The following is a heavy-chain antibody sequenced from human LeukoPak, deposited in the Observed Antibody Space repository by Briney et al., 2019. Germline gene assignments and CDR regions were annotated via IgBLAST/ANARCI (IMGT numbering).Heavy chain of an antibody. D-gene: IGHD1-26*01. J-gene: IGHJ4*02. CDR1: GGSISSYY. CDR2: IYYSGST. V-gene: IGHV4-59*08. CDR3: ARHLNAGSYPLDH. Sequence: WETLSLTCTVSGGSISSYYWSWIRQPPGKGLEWIGYIYYSGSTNYNPSLKSRLTMSVDTSKNQSSLRLSSVTAADTAVYYCARHLNAGSYPLDHWGQGTLVTVSS.